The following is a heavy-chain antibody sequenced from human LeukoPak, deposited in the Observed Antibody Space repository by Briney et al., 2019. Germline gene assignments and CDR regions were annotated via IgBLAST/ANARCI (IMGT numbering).Heavy chain of an antibody. J-gene: IGHJ4*02. V-gene: IGHV1-46*01. D-gene: IGHD3-3*01. CDR1: GYTFTSYY. CDR3: ARDPRITIFGVVIFYFDY. CDR2: INPSGGST. Sequence: ASVKVSCKASGYTFTSYYMHWVRQAPGQGREWMGIINPSGGSTSYAQKFQGRVTMTRDTSTSTVYMELSSLKSEDTAVYYCARDPRITIFGVVIFYFDYWGQGTLVTVSS.